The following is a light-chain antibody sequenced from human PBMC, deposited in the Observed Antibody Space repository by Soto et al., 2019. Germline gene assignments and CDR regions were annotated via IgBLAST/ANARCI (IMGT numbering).Light chain of an antibody. CDR1: SSDVGGYNS. CDR3: CSYAASYTLV. V-gene: IGLV2-11*01. CDR2: DVT. Sequence: QSALAQPRSVSGSPGQSVTISCSGTSSDVGGYNSVSWYQQFPGKAPKLMIYDVTKRPSGVPDRFSGSKSGNTASLTISGLQAEYEADYYCCSYAASYTLVFGGGTKGTVL. J-gene: IGLJ2*01.